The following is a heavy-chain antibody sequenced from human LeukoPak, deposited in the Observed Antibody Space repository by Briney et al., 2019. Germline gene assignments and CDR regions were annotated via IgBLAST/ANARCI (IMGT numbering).Heavy chain of an antibody. J-gene: IGHJ1*01. CDR2: IEQDGSET. CDR3: STDFLPQN. CDR1: GFTFSSYG. Sequence: GGSLRLSCAASGFTFSSYGMRWVRQAPGKGLEWVANIEQDGSETYYVDYVKGRFTISRDNAKNLLYLQMNSLRAEDTAVYYCSTDFLPQNWGQGTLVTVSS. V-gene: IGHV3-7*01.